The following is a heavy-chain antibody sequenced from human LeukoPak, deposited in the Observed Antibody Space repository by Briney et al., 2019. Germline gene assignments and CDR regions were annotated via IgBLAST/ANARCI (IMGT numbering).Heavy chain of an antibody. CDR1: GGTFRFHA. CDR3: ARDDAKSYGLGPFDF. D-gene: IGHD3-16*01. Sequence: SVKVSCKASGGTFRFHAISWVRQAPGQGLEWMGRIIPVFGAPHYAQRFQGRVTITTDESTNTAYMELSSLKSDDTAVYFCARDDAKSYGLGPFDFWGQGTLVTVSS. J-gene: IGHJ4*02. CDR2: IIPVFGAP. V-gene: IGHV1-69*05.